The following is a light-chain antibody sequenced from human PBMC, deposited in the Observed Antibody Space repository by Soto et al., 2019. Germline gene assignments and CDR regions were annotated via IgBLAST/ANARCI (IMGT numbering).Light chain of an antibody. Sequence: EIVMTQSPATLSVSPGERATLSCRASQSVSNKLAWYQHKPGQAPRLLIYDTSTRVAGIPARFTGSGSGTDFTLTISSLQSEDFAVYYCQQYYSSPPEPSTFGQGTKLEI. CDR1: QSVSNK. CDR2: DTS. V-gene: IGKV3-15*01. CDR3: QQYYSSPPEPST. J-gene: IGKJ2*01.